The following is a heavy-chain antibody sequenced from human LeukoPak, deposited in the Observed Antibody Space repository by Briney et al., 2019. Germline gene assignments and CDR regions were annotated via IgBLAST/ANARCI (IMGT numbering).Heavy chain of an antibody. CDR1: GYTLTELS. V-gene: IGHV1-24*01. CDR3: ATPRRAPLGAFDI. Sequence: ASVKVSCKVSGYTLTELSMHWVRQAPGKGLEWVGGIDREDGEIIYAQKVQGRVTMTEDTTTDTAYMELSSLRAEDTAVYYCATPRRAPLGAFDIWGQGTMVTVSS. J-gene: IGHJ3*02. CDR2: IDREDGEI.